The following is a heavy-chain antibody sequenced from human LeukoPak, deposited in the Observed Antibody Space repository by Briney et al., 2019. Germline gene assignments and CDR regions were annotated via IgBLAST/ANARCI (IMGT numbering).Heavy chain of an antibody. CDR2: ISAYNGNT. D-gene: IGHD5-24*01. J-gene: IGHJ2*01. V-gene: IGHV1-18*01. CDR3: ATVEWLQFSRYFDL. Sequence: ASVTVSCKTSGYSFTTYDINWVRQASGQGLEWMGWISAYNGNTNYAQKFQGRVTMTEDTSTDTAYMELSSLRSEDTAVYYCATVEWLQFSRYFDLWGRGTLVTVSS. CDR1: GYSFTTYD.